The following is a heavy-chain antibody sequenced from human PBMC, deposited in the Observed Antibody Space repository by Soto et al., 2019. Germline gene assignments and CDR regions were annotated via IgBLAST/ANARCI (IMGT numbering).Heavy chain of an antibody. CDR1: GGSFRCYY. CDR2: INHSGST. CDR3: ARGGPYCSSTACDY. Sequence: PSETLSLTCAVYGGSFRCYYWVWIRQPLGKGLEWIGEINHSGSTNYNPSLKSRVTISVDTSKNQFYLKLSSVTAADTAVYYCARGGPYCSSTACDYWGQGTLVTVSS. V-gene: IGHV4-34*01. J-gene: IGHJ4*02. D-gene: IGHD2-2*01.